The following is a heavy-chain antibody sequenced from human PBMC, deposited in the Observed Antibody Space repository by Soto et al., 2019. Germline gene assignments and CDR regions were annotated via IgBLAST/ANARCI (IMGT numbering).Heavy chain of an antibody. CDR3: AKNNGLQGKSDAFDI. CDR2: ISAYNGNT. V-gene: IGHV1-18*01. J-gene: IGHJ3*02. Sequence: ASVKVSCKASGYTFTSYGISWVRQAPGQGLEWMGWISAYNGNTNYAQKLQGRVTMTTDTSTSTAYMELRSLRSDDTAVYYCAKNNGLQGKSDAFDIWGQGTMVTVSS. CDR1: GYTFTSYG. D-gene: IGHD2-8*01.